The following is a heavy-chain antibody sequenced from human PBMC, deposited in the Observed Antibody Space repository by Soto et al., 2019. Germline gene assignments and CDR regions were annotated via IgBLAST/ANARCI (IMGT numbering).Heavy chain of an antibody. CDR3: TRGADGFDY. J-gene: IGHJ4*02. Sequence: GGSLRLSCAASEFTFSSYWIHWVRQGPGKGLVWVSRINSDGSSISYADSVKGRFTISRDNAKNTLYLQMNSLRAEDTAVYYCTRGADGFDYWGQGTLVTVSS. CDR2: INSDGSSI. D-gene: IGHD3-16*01. V-gene: IGHV3-74*01. CDR1: EFTFSSYW.